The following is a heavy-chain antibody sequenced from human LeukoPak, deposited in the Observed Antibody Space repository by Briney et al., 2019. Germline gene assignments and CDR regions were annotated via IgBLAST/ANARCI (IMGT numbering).Heavy chain of an antibody. J-gene: IGHJ4*02. CDR1: GGSITNYY. V-gene: IGHV4-59*01. CDR2: IYSSGST. CDR3: ARAYYYGSGSYGLDY. D-gene: IGHD3-10*01. Sequence: PSETLSLTCTVSGGSITNYYWTWIRQPPGKGLEWIGYIYSSGSTNYNPSLKSRVTISVDTSKNQFSLKLTSVTAADTAVYYCARAYYYGSGSYGLDYWGQGTLVTVSS.